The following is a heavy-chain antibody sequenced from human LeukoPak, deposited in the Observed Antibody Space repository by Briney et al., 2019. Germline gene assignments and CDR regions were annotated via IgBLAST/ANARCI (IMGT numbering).Heavy chain of an antibody. D-gene: IGHD1-26*01. V-gene: IGHV1-69*05. J-gene: IGHJ6*03. Sequence: SVKVSCKASEGTFSSYAISWVRQAPGQGLEWMGGIIPIFGTANYAQKFQGRVTITTDESTSTAYMELSSLRSEDTAVYYCATTTDASGSYSECYMDVWGKGTTVTVSS. CDR2: IIPIFGTA. CDR3: ATTTDASGSYSECYMDV. CDR1: EGTFSSYA.